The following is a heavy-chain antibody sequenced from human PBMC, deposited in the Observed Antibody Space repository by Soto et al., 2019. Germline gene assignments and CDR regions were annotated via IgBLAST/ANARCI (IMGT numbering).Heavy chain of an antibody. CDR1: GFTFSSYA. CDR2: ISYDGSNK. CDR3: AGRSVRGVIISYLDY. Sequence: GGSLRLSCAASGFTFSSYAMHWVRQAPGKGLEWVAVISYDGSNKYYADSVKGRFTISRDNSKNTLYLQMNSLRAEDTAVYYCAGRSVRGVIISYLDYWGQGTLVTVSS. D-gene: IGHD3-10*01. J-gene: IGHJ4*02. V-gene: IGHV3-30-3*01.